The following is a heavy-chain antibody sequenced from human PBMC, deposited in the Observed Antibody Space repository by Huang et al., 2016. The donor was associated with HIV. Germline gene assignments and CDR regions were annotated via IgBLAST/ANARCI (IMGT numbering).Heavy chain of an antibody. CDR1: GYTFSSFG. CDR2: IMGYNGNT. D-gene: IGHD5-18*01. V-gene: IGHV1-18*01. J-gene: IGHJ6*03. CDR3: ARGGGIQLWLLGYYYMDV. Sequence: QVQLVQSGAEVKKPGASVKVSCKASGYTFSSFGISWVRQAPGQGLEWGGWIMGYNGNTKFAQKFQGRLTMTTDTSTSTAYMELRSLRSDDTAVYYCARGGGIQLWLLGYYYMDVWGNGTTVTVSS.